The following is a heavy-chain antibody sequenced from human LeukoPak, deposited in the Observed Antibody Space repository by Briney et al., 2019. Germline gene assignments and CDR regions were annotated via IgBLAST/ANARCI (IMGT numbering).Heavy chain of an antibody. J-gene: IGHJ4*02. D-gene: IGHD5-24*01. CDR2: IKEDGSDK. V-gene: IGHV3-7*05. Sequence: GGSLRLSCAASGFTFSNYWMSWVRQAPGKGLEWVANIKEDGSDKYYVDSVKRRFTISRDNAKNSQYLRMNSPRAEDTAVYYCARDTGYNTFDYWGQGTLVTVSA. CDR1: GFTFSNYW. CDR3: ARDTGYNTFDY.